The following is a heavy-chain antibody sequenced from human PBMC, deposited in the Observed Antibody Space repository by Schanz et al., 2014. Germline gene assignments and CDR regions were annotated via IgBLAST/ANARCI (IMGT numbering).Heavy chain of an antibody. D-gene: IGHD2-2*01. Sequence: QVQLMESGGGVVQPGMSLILSCSVSGFSLNTYGIHWFRQPAGKGLEWVAVISYDGSNKYYADSVKGRFTISRDNSSNALYLHMNTLRSEDTAVYYSAIYSTHIDIVLVPTAIDYWGQGTLVTVSS. V-gene: IGHV3-30*19. J-gene: IGHJ4*02. CDR1: GFSLNTYG. CDR3: AIYSTHIDIVLVPTAIDY. CDR2: ISYDGSNK.